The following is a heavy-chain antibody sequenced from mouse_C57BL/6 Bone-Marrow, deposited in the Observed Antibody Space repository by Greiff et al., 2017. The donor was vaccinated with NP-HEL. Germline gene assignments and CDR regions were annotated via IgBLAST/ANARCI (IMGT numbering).Heavy chain of an antibody. CDR2: ISSGSSTI. J-gene: IGHJ2*01. CDR1: GFTFSDYG. CDR3: AILSRDY. D-gene: IGHD1-1*01. Sequence: DVKLVESGGGLVKPGGSLKLSCAASGFTFSDYGMHWVRQAPEKGLEWVAYISSGSSTIYYADTVKGRFTISRDNAKNTLFLQMTSLRSEDTAMYYCAILSRDYWGQGTTLTVSS. V-gene: IGHV5-17*01.